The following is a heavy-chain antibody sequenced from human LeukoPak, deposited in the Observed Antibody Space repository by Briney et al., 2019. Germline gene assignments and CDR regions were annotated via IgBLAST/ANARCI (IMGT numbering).Heavy chain of an antibody. CDR1: RFTISSYE. V-gene: IGHV3-48*03. CDR3: ARDQWGTRLD. Sequence: GGTLRLSCAASRFTISSYEMDWVPLAPGKGLEKVSHISVRGETKNYAESVKCRFTMSRDNAKNSLYLQMNSLRAEETAVYYCARDQWGTRLDWGQGTLVTVSS. CDR2: ISVRGETK. J-gene: IGHJ4*02. D-gene: IGHD1-1*01.